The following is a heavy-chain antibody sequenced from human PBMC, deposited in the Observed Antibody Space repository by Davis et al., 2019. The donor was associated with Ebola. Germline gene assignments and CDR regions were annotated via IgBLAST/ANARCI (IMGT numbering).Heavy chain of an antibody. CDR3: ARDLGLPRNGWYFDY. Sequence: GESLKISCAASGFTFSSYSMNWVRQAPGKGLEWVSSISSSSSYIYYADSVKGRFTISRDNAKSSLYLQMNSLRAEDTAVYYCARDLGLPRNGWYFDYWGQGTLVTVSS. CDR1: GFTFSSYS. CDR2: ISSSSSYI. D-gene: IGHD2-2*03. V-gene: IGHV3-21*01. J-gene: IGHJ4*02.